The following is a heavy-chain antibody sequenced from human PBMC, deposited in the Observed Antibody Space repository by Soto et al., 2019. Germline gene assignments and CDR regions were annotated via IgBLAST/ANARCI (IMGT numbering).Heavy chain of an antibody. Sequence: SETLSLTCAVSSGSISSSNWWSWVRQPPGKGLEWIGEIYHSGSTNYNPSLKSRVTISVDKSKNQFSLKLSSVTAADTAVYYCSRVTTIFGVVQPVYYFDYWGQGTLVTVSS. CDR3: SRVTTIFGVVQPVYYFDY. V-gene: IGHV4-4*02. CDR1: SGSISSSNW. J-gene: IGHJ4*02. D-gene: IGHD3-3*01. CDR2: IYHSGST.